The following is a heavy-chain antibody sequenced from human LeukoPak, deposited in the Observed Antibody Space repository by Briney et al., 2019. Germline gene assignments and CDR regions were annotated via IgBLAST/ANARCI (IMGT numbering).Heavy chain of an antibody. CDR1: GGSIDSNNYY. J-gene: IGHJ5*02. V-gene: IGHV4-39*01. CDR2: MSSGGST. Sequence: SETLSLTCTVSGGSIDSNNYYWAWIRRPPGKGLEWIGTMSSGGSTFYNPSLRSRLTISVDTSRNLFSMNLSSVTAADAAEYYCARHGVLLRYLEWLGVIDPWGQGTLVTVSS. CDR3: ARHGVLLRYLEWLGVIDP. D-gene: IGHD3-9*01.